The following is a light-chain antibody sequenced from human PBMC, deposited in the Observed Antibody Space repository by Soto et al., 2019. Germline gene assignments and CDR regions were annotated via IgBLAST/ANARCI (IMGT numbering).Light chain of an antibody. J-gene: IGLJ1*01. CDR2: EDN. CDR1: SSDVGGYNY. Sequence: QSVLTQPPSASGSPGQSVAISCTGTSSDVGGYNYVSWYQQHPGKAPKLMIYEDNKRPSGVPDRFSGSKSGNTASLTVSGLQAEDEADYYCSSYAGSSNVFGTGTKLTVL. CDR3: SSYAGSSNV. V-gene: IGLV2-8*01.